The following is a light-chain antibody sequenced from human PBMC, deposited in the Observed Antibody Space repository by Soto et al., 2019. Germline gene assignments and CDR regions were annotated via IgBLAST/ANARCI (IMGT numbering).Light chain of an antibody. Sequence: EIVLTQSPDTLSSSPGEGATLSCRASQSVSSSYLACYHQRPGQAPRLLIYGSYSRATGIPDRFSGGGSGTDFTLTITRLEPEDSAVYFCQQYTGPPTTFGQGTRLEIK. J-gene: IGKJ5*01. CDR1: QSVSSSY. V-gene: IGKV3-20*01. CDR3: QQYTGPPTT. CDR2: GSY.